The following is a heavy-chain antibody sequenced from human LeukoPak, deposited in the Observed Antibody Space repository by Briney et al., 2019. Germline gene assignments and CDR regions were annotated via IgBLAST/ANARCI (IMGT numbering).Heavy chain of an antibody. CDR1: GFTFSNAW. J-gene: IGHJ6*03. D-gene: IGHD2/OR15-2a*01. Sequence: GGSLRLSCAASGFTFSNAWMSWVRQAPGKGLEWVGRIKSKTNGGTTDYAAPVKGRFTISRDDSKNTLYLQMNSLRVEDTAVYYCAKPKREYFYFYYMDVWGKGTTVTVSS. CDR3: AKPKREYFYFYYMDV. CDR2: IKSKTNGGTT. V-gene: IGHV3-15*05.